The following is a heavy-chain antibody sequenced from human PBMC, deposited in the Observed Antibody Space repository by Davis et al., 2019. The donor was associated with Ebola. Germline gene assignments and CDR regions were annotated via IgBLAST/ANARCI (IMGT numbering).Heavy chain of an antibody. Sequence: MPGGSLRLSCTVSGGSISSSSYYWGWIRQPPGKGLEWIGSIYYSGSTYYNPSLKSRVTISVDTSKNQFSLKLTSVTAADTAVYYCARDFVHWGQGTLVTVSS. CDR1: GGSISSSSYY. J-gene: IGHJ4*02. V-gene: IGHV4-39*02. CDR2: IYYSGST. CDR3: ARDFVH. D-gene: IGHD3-16*02.